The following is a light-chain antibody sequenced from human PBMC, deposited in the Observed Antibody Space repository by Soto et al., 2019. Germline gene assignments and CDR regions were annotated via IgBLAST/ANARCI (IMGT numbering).Light chain of an antibody. CDR2: SNN. CDR1: SSNIGSNT. V-gene: IGLV1-44*01. Sequence: QSALTQPPSASGTPGQRVTMSCSGSSSNIGSNTVNWYQQLPGTAPKLLIYSNNQRPSGVPDRFSGSKSGTSASLAISWLLSEDEADYYCSTWDDSLSALVVFGGGTQLTVL. J-gene: IGLJ7*01. CDR3: STWDDSLSALVV.